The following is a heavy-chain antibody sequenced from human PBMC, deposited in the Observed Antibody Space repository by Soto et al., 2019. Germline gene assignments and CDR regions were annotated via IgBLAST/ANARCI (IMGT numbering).Heavy chain of an antibody. Sequence: KTSETLSLTCAVYGGSFSGYYWSWIRQPPGKGLEWIGEINHSGSTNYNPSLKSRVTISVDTSKNQFSLKLSSVTAADTAVYYCASGETYYDFWSGYKYGMDVWGQGTTVTVSS. J-gene: IGHJ6*02. CDR1: GGSFSGYY. D-gene: IGHD3-3*01. CDR3: ASGETYYDFWSGYKYGMDV. CDR2: INHSGST. V-gene: IGHV4-34*01.